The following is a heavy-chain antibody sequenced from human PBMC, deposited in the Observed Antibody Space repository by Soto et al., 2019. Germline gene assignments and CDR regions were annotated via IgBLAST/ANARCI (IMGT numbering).Heavy chain of an antibody. D-gene: IGHD3-22*01. CDR2: INHSGST. V-gene: IGHV4-34*01. Sequence: QVQLQQWGAGLLKPSETLSLTCAVYGGSFSGYYWSWIRQPPGKGLEWIGEINHSGSTNYNPSLKSRVTISVDTSKNQCSLKLSSVTAADTAVYYCARDNRRITMIVVVITHFDYWGQGTLVTVSS. CDR1: GGSFSGYY. J-gene: IGHJ4*02. CDR3: ARDNRRITMIVVVITHFDY.